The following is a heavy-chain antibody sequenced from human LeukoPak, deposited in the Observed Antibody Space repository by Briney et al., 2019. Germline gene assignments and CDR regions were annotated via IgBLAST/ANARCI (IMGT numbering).Heavy chain of an antibody. V-gene: IGHV3-53*01. CDR2: IYSGGST. D-gene: IGHD3-22*01. CDR1: GFTVSSNY. Sequence: GGSLRLSCAASGFTVSSNYMSWVRQAPGKGLEWVSVIYSGGSTYYADSVKGRFTISRDNSKNTLYLQMNSLRAEDTAVYYCAKDLSSAITSALVLDVWGQGTTV. CDR3: AKDLSSAITSALVLDV. J-gene: IGHJ6*02.